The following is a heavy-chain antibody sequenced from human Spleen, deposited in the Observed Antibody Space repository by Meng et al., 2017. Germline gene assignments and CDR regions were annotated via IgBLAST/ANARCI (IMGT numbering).Heavy chain of an antibody. Sequence: QVQLVQSGSEWKKPGASVKVSCKASGYTFTSYAMHWVRQAPGQSLEWMGWITPGSGNTKYSQKFQGRLTITTDTSASTAYMELSTLRSEDTAVYYCARDFTSGSSGDPWGQGTLDTVSS. J-gene: IGHJ5*02. CDR2: ITPGSGNT. CDR1: GYTFTSYA. D-gene: IGHD6-19*01. V-gene: IGHV1-3*01. CDR3: ARDFTSGSSGDP.